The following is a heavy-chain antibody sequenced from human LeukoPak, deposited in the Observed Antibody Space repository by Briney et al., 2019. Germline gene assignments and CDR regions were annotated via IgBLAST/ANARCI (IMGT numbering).Heavy chain of an antibody. CDR2: ISGSGGST. V-gene: IGHV3-23*01. J-gene: IGHJ1*01. D-gene: IGHD3-22*01. CDR1: GFTFSSYA. Sequence: PGGSLRLSCAASGFTFSSYAMSWVRQAPGKGLEWVSAISGSGGSTYYADSVKGRFTISRDNSKNTLYLQMNSLRAEDTAVYYCASSSSGYYYEYFQHWGQGTLVTVSS. CDR3: ASSSSGYYYEYFQH.